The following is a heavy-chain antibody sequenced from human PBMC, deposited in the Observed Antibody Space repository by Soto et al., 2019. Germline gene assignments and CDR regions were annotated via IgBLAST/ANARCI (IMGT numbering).Heavy chain of an antibody. J-gene: IGHJ6*02. CDR1: GGSIRSDGYY. CDR3: ARAIVLVTTTKLYYYGVDL. V-gene: IGHV4-31*02. Sequence: SETLSLTCTVSGGSIRSDGYYWSWFRQHPGKGLEYIGYIYYSGRTYYNPSLMSRVTISLDTSESQFSLKLSSVTAADTAVYYCARAIVLVTTTKLYYYGVDLWGPGTMMTVSS. D-gene: IGHD2-21*02. CDR2: IYYSGRT.